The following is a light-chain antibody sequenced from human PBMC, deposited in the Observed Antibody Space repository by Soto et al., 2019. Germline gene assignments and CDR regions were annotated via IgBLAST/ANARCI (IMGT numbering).Light chain of an antibody. CDR3: HQSYATLT. CDR1: RSVSDY. J-gene: IGKJ3*01. Sequence: DIQMTKSPSSQSASIGDRVTITCRASRSVSDYLSWYQKQPGKAPRLLIYAASTLQSGVPSRFSGTGSGTEFTLTISGLQPEDFATYYCHQSYATLTFGPGTKVDIK. CDR2: AAS. V-gene: IGKV1-39*01.